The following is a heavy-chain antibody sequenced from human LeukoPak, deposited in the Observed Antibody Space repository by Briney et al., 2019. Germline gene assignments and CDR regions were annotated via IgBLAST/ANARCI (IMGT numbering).Heavy chain of an antibody. CDR2: ISGSGGST. V-gene: IGHV3-23*01. CDR1: GFTFSSYA. Sequence: GGSLRLSCAASGFTFSSYAMSWVRQAPGKGLEWVSAISGSGGSTYYADSVKGRLTISRDNSKNTLYLQMNSLRAEDTAVYYCARVDSPGNSVYYGMDVWGKGTTVTVSS. J-gene: IGHJ6*04. CDR3: ARVDSPGNSVYYGMDV. D-gene: IGHD4-23*01.